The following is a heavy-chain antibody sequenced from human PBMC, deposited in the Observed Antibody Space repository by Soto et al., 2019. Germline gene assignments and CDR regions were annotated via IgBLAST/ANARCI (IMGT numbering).Heavy chain of an antibody. J-gene: IGHJ1*01. V-gene: IGHV4-4*07. CDR2: LNIAGTI. CDR1: GASISSFN. CDR3: ARDRGEYTSSWFWYFSH. Sequence: SESLSLTCSVSGASISSFNWNWVRQPAGKGPEWVGRLNIAGTINYNPSLKSRITMSMDTSKNQISLHLRSVTAADTAIYYCARDRGEYTSSWFWYFSHWGHGTLVTVSS. D-gene: IGHD6-13*01.